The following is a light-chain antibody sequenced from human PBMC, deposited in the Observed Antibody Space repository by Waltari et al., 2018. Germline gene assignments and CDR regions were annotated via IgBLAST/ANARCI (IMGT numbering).Light chain of an antibody. CDR3: QHYNTYPLS. CDR2: GTS. J-gene: IGKJ4*01. V-gene: IGKV1-5*03. CDR1: QSISWW. Sequence: DIQMTQSPSTLSASVGDTVTITCRSSQSISWWLAWYQQKPGKAPNLLIHGTSKLHGEVPSRFSGSGSGTEFTLTISSLQPDDFATYYCQHYNTYPLSFGGGTKVEIK.